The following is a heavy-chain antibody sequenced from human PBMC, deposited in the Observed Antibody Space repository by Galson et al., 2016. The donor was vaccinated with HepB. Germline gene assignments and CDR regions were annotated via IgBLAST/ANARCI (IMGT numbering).Heavy chain of an antibody. Sequence: SLRLSCATSGFTFGVYAVTWVRQAPGKGLEWVGRIKSRTDGGPADYAAPVKGRFIISRDDSKNTLYLQMNSLKTEDTAVYYCSNHYGSGTYYEFDPWGQGTPVTVSS. CDR1: GFTFGVYA. J-gene: IGHJ5*02. CDR3: SNHYGSGTYYEFDP. V-gene: IGHV3-15*01. D-gene: IGHD3-10*01. CDR2: IKSRTDGGPA.